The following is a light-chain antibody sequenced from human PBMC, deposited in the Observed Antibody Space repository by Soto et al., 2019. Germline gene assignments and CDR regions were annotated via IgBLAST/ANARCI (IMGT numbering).Light chain of an antibody. J-gene: IGKJ5*01. CDR2: AAS. Sequence: DIQMTQSPSSLSVSLSDRVTITRRAIQTISNYLNWYQQKSGRAPELLVYAASNLQSGVPSRFTGSGSGTHFTLTISGLEHADFATYFCQQSYNTPLTFGQGTRLDIK. CDR1: QTISNY. V-gene: IGKV1-39*01. CDR3: QQSYNTPLT.